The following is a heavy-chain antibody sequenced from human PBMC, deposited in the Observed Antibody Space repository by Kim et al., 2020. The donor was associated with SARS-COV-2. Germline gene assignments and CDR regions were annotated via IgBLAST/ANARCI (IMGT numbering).Heavy chain of an antibody. J-gene: IGHJ6*02. V-gene: IGHV1-2*06. CDR1: GYTFTGYY. Sequence: ASVKVSCKASGYTFTGYYMHWVRQAPGQGLEWMGRINPNSGGTNYAQKFQGRVTMTRDTSISTAYMELSRLRSDDTAVYYCARAEGITIFGVLISDYYYGMDVWPRDHGHRLL. CDR2: INPNSGGT. D-gene: IGHD3-3*01. CDR3: ARAEGITIFGVLISDYYYGMDV.